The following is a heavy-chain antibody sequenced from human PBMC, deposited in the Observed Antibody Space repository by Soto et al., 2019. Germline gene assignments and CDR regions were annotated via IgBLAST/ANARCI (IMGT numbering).Heavy chain of an antibody. D-gene: IGHD3-22*01. CDR2: ISAYNGNT. Sequence: ASLKVSCKSSGYPFTSYVMSWVRQAPGQGLEWMGWISAYNGNTNYAQKLQGRVTMTTDTSTSTAYMELRSLRSDDTAVYYCARGDSENFDYWGQGTLVTVSS. CDR3: ARGDSENFDY. V-gene: IGHV1-18*01. J-gene: IGHJ4*02. CDR1: GYPFTSYV.